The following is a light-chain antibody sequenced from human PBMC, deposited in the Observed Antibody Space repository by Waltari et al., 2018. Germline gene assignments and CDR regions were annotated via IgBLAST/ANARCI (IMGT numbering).Light chain of an antibody. V-gene: IGKV3-11*01. CDR3: QQRSNWPPT. CDR1: QGIGSF. CDR2: DAS. Sequence: IVLTQSPATLSLSPGERATLSCRASQGIGSFLAWYQQRPGQAPRLLIYDASNRATGIPARFSGSGSGTDFTLTLSSLEPEDFAVYYCQQRSNWPPTFGGGTKVEIK. J-gene: IGKJ4*01.